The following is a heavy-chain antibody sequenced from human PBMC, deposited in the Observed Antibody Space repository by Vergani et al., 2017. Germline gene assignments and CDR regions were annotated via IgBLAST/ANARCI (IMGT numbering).Heavy chain of an antibody. V-gene: IGHV3-23*01. CDR3: ANSRYYDFGSGYLDY. CDR1: GFTFSSYA. J-gene: IGHJ4*02. CDR2: ISGSGGST. Sequence: EVQLLESGGGLVQPGGSLRLSCAASGFTFSSYAMSWVRPAPGKGLEWVSAISGSGGSTYYADSVKGRFTISRDNSKNTLYLQMNSLRAEDTAVYYCANSRYYDFGSGYLDYWGQGTLVTVSS. D-gene: IGHD3-3*01.